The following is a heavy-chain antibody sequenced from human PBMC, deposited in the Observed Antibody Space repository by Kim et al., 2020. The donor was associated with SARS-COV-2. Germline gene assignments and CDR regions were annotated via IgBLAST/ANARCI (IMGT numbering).Heavy chain of an antibody. CDR3: ASRPSRDIVVVPAAKRSRDYFDY. CDR1: GGSISSSSYY. J-gene: IGHJ4*02. V-gene: IGHV4-39*07. D-gene: IGHD2-2*01. Sequence: SETLSLTCTVSGGSISSSSYYWGWIRQPPGKGLEWIGSIYYSGSTYYNPSLKSRVTISVDTSKNQFSLKLSSVTAADTAVYYCASRPSRDIVVVPAAKRSRDYFDYWGQGTLVTVSS. CDR2: IYYSGST.